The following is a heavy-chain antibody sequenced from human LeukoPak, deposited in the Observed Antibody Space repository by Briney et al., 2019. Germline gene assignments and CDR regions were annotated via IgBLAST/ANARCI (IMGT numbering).Heavy chain of an antibody. CDR2: ISCSGGST. J-gene: IGHJ3*02. D-gene: IGHD6-19*01. V-gene: IGHV3-23*01. CDR3: EKEGPYSSGWYPDAFDI. Sequence: GGSLRLSCAVSGFTFRRYAMSWVRQAPGKALEWVSAISCSGGSTYYADSVKRRFTIPRDNSKNTLYLQMNSLRAEDTALYYCEKEGPYSSGWYPDAFDIWGQGTMVTVSS. CDR1: GFTFRRYA.